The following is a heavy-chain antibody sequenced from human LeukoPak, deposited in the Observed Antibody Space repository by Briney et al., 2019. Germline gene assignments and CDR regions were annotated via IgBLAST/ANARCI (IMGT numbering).Heavy chain of an antibody. CDR3: MGADYGGH. D-gene: IGHD4-17*01. CDR2: INHSGTT. Sequence: SETLSLTCAVYGGSFSAYYWSWIRQSPGKGLEWIGEINHSGTTVYNPSLKSRVTLSVDKSKNQFSLKLSSVTAADTAVYYCMGADYGGHWGQGTLVTVSS. J-gene: IGHJ4*02. V-gene: IGHV4-34*07. CDR1: GGSFSAYY.